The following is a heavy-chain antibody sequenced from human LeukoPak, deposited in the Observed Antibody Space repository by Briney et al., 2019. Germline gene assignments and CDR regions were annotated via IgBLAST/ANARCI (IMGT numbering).Heavy chain of an antibody. D-gene: IGHD2-2*01. J-gene: IGHJ6*02. CDR1: GGSFSGYY. V-gene: IGHV4-59*08. CDR3: ARFKCSSCSVGPGDYYYGMDV. Sequence: PSETLSLTCAVYGGSFSGYYWSWIRQPPGKGLEWIGYIYYSGSTNYNPSLKSRVTISVDTSKNQFSLKLSSVTAADTAVYYCARFKCSSCSVGPGDYYYGMDVWGQGTTVTVSS. CDR2: IYYSGST.